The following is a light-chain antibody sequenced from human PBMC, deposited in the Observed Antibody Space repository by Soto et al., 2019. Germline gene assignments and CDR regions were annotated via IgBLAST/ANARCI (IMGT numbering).Light chain of an antibody. Sequence: QSVLTQPPSVSGSPGQSVTISCTGTSSDVGSYNRVSWYQQPPGTAPKLMIYEVNNRPSGVPDRFSGSKSGNTASLTISGLQAEDEADYYCSSYTTSITLVFGGGTKLTVL. CDR1: SSDVGSYNR. J-gene: IGLJ2*01. CDR3: SSYTTSITLV. V-gene: IGLV2-18*02. CDR2: EVN.